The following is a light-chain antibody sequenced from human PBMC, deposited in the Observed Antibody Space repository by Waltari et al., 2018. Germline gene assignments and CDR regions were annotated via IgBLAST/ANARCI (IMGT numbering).Light chain of an antibody. V-gene: IGKV3-20*01. J-gene: IGKJ2*01. CDR2: GAT. CDR1: QRVDTTY. Sequence: EIVLTQSPGTLSSSPGESATLSCRASQRVDTTYLAWFQQKPGQAPRLLIYGATTRATGIPHRFSGSGSETDFTLTISSLEPEDLAVYYCHQYGRSPYTFGQGTKLEI. CDR3: HQYGRSPYT.